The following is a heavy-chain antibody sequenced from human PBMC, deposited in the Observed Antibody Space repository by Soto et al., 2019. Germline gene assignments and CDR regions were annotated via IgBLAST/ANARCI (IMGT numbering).Heavy chain of an antibody. V-gene: IGHV1-69*06. CDR2: IIPIFGTA. J-gene: IGHJ3*02. D-gene: IGHD2-2*02. CDR1: GGTFSSYA. Sequence: QVQLVQSGAEVKKPGSSVKVSCKASGGTFSSYAISWVRQAPGPGLEWMGGIIPIFGTANYAQKFQGRVTITADKSTSTAYMELSSLRSEDTAVYYCARASVVPAAIPPARAFDIWGQGTMVTVSS. CDR3: ARASVVPAAIPPARAFDI.